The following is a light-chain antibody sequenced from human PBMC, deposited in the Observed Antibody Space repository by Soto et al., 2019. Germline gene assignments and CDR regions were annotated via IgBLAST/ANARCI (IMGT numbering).Light chain of an antibody. CDR2: SHN. Sequence: QSVLTQPSSASGTPGQRVTISCSGSNSNIGSNVVNWYQQLPGTAPKVLMYSHNQRPSGVPDRFSGSKSGTSASLAITGLQAEDEADYYCQSYDKSLSGFYVFGTGTKVTV. J-gene: IGLJ1*01. V-gene: IGLV1-44*01. CDR3: QSYDKSLSGFYV. CDR1: NSNIGSNV.